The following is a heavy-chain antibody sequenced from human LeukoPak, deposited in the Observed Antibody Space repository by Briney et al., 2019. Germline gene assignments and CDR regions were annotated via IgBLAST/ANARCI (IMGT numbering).Heavy chain of an antibody. CDR3: ARHFDSGDYVENPIDY. CDR2: IFSLGST. CDR1: GFTVSNNY. Sequence: GGSLRLSCAASGFTVSNNYMGWVRQTPGKGLEWVSIIFSLGSTYYADSVKGRFTISRDNSKNTLYLQLNSLRVEDTAVYYCARHFDSGDYVENPIDYWGQGTLVTVSS. D-gene: IGHD3-22*01. J-gene: IGHJ4*02. V-gene: IGHV3-66*02.